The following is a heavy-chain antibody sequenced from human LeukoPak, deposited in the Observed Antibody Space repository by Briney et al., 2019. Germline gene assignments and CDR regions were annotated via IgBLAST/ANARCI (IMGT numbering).Heavy chain of an antibody. CDR3: ARGRDDFGYLPHAH. Sequence: PGGSLRLSCAASGFTFSSYSMNWVRQAPGKGLEWVSTISGSGGSTYYADSLKGRFTISRDNAENTLYLQMNSLRTEDTAVYYCARGRDDFGYLPHAHWGQGTMVTVFS. CDR2: ISGSGGST. V-gene: IGHV3-21*01. CDR1: GFTFSSYS. J-gene: IGHJ3*01. D-gene: IGHD3/OR15-3a*01.